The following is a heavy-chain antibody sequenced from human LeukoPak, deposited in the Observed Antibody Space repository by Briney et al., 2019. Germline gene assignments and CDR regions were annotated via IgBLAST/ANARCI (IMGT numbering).Heavy chain of an antibody. V-gene: IGHV3-23*01. Sequence: PGGSLRLSCAASGITFGNNWMHWVRQAPGKGLEWVSAISGSGGSTYYADSVKGRFTISRDNSKNTLYLQMNSLRAEDTAVYYCAKAPTRYVGGDYWGQGTLVTVSS. J-gene: IGHJ4*02. D-gene: IGHD1-1*01. CDR2: ISGSGGST. CDR3: AKAPTRYVGGDY. CDR1: GITFGNNW.